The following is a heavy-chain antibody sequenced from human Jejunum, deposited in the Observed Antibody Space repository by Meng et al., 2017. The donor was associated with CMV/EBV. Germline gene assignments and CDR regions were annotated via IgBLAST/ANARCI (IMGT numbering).Heavy chain of an antibody. J-gene: IGHJ4*02. CDR3: ARGFGTEFYSPPYY. D-gene: IGHD4-11*01. Sequence: FTLSYYWMTLVRHFPGKGLEWVANINFDGSVEYYVDSVRGRFTISRDNAKNTLFLQMDGLRAEDTALYYCARGFGTEFYSPPYYWSQGTLVTVSS. CDR1: FTLSYYW. V-gene: IGHV3-7*01. CDR2: INFDGSVE.